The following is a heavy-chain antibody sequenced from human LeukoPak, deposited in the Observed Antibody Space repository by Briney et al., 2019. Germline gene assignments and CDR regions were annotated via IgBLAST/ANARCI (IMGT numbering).Heavy chain of an antibody. D-gene: IGHD3-10*01. Sequence: ASVKVSCKASGYTFTSYYMHWVRQAPGQGLEWMGIINPSGGSTSYAQKFQGRVTMTRDTSTSTVYMELSSLRSEDTAVYYCARASGGVRGVPNWFDPWGQGTLVTVSS. CDR1: GYTFTSYY. J-gene: IGHJ5*02. V-gene: IGHV1-46*01. CDR2: INPSGGST. CDR3: ARASGGVRGVPNWFDP.